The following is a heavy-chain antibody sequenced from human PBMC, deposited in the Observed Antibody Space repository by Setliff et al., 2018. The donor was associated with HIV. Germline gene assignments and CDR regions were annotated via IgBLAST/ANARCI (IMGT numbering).Heavy chain of an antibody. V-gene: IGHV1-18*04. D-gene: IGHD5-12*01. J-gene: IGHJ4*02. Sequence: ASVKVSCKASGYTFTTYNINWVRQAPGQGLEWMGRINPNSGGTNYAQNLQGRVTMTTDTSTSTAYMELRSLRSEDTAVYYCARAWSTGYSGYVAPAYWGQGTLVTVSS. CDR3: ARAWSTGYSGYVAPAY. CDR1: GYTFTTYN. CDR2: INPNSGGT.